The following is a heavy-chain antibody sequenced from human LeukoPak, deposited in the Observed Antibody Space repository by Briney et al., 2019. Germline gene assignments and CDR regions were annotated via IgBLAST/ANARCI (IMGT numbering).Heavy chain of an antibody. J-gene: IGHJ4*02. Sequence: GGSLRLSCAASGFSFSTYWMSWVRQAPGKGLEWVANIKQDGSEQYYAASVRGRFTISRDNAKNSLNLQMNSLSAEDTAFYYCPKCSWGIVLPSSPFEYWGQGSLVTVSS. D-gene: IGHD3-16*01. V-gene: IGHV3-7*01. CDR1: GFSFSTYW. CDR3: PKCSWGIVLPSSPFEY. CDR2: IKQDGSEQ.